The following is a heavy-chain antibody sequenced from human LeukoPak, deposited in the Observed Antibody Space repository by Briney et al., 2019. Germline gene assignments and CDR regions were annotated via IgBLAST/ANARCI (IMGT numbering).Heavy chain of an antibody. V-gene: IGHV3-23*01. CDR3: ATHGSGSYYNAPDY. CDR1: GFTFSSYA. J-gene: IGHJ4*02. D-gene: IGHD3-10*01. CDR2: ISGSGDST. Sequence: GGPLRPSCAASGFTFSSYAMSWVRQAPGKGLEWVSVISGSGDSTHYADSVKGRFAISRDNSKTTLYVQMNSLRAEDTAVYYCATHGSGSYYNAPDYWGQGTLVTVSS.